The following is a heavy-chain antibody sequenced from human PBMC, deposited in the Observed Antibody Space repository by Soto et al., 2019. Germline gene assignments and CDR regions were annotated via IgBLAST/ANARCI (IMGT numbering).Heavy chain of an antibody. CDR3: ARRNAGMVRGVIIPHPKNYYYYYYMDV. Sequence: SETLSLTCTVSGGSISSYYWSWIRQPPGKGLEWIGYIYYSGSTNYNPSLKSRVTISVDTSKNQFSLKLSSVTAADTAVYYCARRNAGMVRGVIIPHPKNYYYYYYMDVWGKGTTVTVSS. V-gene: IGHV4-59*01. CDR1: GGSISSYY. D-gene: IGHD3-10*01. J-gene: IGHJ6*03. CDR2: IYYSGST.